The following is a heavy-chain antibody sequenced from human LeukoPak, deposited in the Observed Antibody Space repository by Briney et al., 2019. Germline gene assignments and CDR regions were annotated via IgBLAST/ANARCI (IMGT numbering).Heavy chain of an antibody. CDR2: IKQDGSDK. J-gene: IGHJ4*02. CDR1: GFTFSNYW. D-gene: IGHD4-17*01. V-gene: IGHV3-7*04. Sequence: PGGSLRLPCAASGFTFSNYWTSWVRQAPGKGLEWVANIKQDGSDKYYVDSVKGRFTISRDNAKNSLYLQMNSLRAEDTAVYYCARDTVATTFDYWGQGTVVTVSS. CDR3: ARDTVATTFDY.